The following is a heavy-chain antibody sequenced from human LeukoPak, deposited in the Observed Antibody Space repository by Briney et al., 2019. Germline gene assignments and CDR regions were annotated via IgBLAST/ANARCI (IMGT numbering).Heavy chain of an antibody. Sequence: GASVKVSCKASGYTFTSYGISWVRQAPGQGLEWMGWISAYNGNTNYAQKLQGRVTMTRDTSTSTVFMELSSLRSEDTAVYYCARPGDTANYSPFDYWGQGTLVTVSS. CDR3: ARPGDTANYSPFDY. CDR2: ISAYNGNT. D-gene: IGHD5-24*01. V-gene: IGHV1-18*01. CDR1: GYTFTSYG. J-gene: IGHJ4*02.